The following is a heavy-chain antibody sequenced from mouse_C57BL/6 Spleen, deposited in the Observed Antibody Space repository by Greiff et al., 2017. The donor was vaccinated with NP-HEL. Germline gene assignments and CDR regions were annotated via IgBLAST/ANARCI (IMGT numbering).Heavy chain of an antibody. CDR1: GYTFTDYE. D-gene: IGHD1-1*01. CDR3: TRRITTVVEEYYFDY. Sequence: VKLVESGAELVRPGASVTLSCKASGYTFTDYEMHWVKQTPVHGLEWIGAIDPETGGTAYNQKFKGKAILTADKSSSTAYMELRSLTSEDSAVYYCTRRITTVVEEYYFDYWGQGTTLTVSS. CDR2: IDPETGGT. J-gene: IGHJ2*01. V-gene: IGHV1-15*01.